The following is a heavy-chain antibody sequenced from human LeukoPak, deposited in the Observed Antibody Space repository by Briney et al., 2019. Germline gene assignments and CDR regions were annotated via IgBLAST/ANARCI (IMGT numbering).Heavy chain of an antibody. CDR3: AKDIGSQSTYYFDY. CDR1: GFTFTSYA. Sequence: PGGSLRLSCAASGFTFTSYAMSWVRQAPGKGLEWVSVFSGSGSSTYYADSVKGRFTISRDNSKNTLYLQMNSLRAEDTAVYYCAKDIGSQSTYYFDYWGQGTLVTVSS. J-gene: IGHJ4*02. CDR2: FSGSGSST. V-gene: IGHV3-23*01. D-gene: IGHD2-2*01.